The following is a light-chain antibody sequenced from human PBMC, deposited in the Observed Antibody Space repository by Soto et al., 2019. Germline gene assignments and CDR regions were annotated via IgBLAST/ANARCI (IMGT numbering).Light chain of an antibody. CDR2: EVS. Sequence: QSALTQPASVSGSPGQSITISCTGPSSDVGSYNVVSWYQQHPGKAPKLLIYEVSKRPSGVSDRFSGSKSGNTASLTISGLQAEDEADYHCCSYAGSSSAYVFGTGTKLTVL. CDR3: CSYAGSSSAYV. J-gene: IGLJ1*01. V-gene: IGLV2-23*02. CDR1: SSDVGSYNV.